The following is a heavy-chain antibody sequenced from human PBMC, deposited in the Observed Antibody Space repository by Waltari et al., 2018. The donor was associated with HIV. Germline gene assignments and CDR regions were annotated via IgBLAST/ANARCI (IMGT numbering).Heavy chain of an antibody. CDR2: INPYSGVT. Sequence: QVQLVQSGAEVKKPGASVTVSCKASGSTLTGYYMNWVRQAPGQGLEWMGWINPYSGVTNYAQKFQGRVTMTRDTSISTAYMELSRLRSDDTAVYYCAVEEYYDTLTGPSRGMDVWGQGTTVTVSS. V-gene: IGHV1-2*02. CDR1: GSTLTGYY. CDR3: AVEEYYDTLTGPSRGMDV. J-gene: IGHJ6*02. D-gene: IGHD3-9*01.